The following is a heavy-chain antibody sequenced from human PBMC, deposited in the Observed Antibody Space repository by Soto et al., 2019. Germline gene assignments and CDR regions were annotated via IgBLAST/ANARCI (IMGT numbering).Heavy chain of an antibody. CDR1: GGSISSSSYY. J-gene: IGHJ3*02. CDR3: ARHPDYHDAFDI. D-gene: IGHD4-17*01. Sequence: SETLSLTCTVSGGSISSSSYYWGWIRQPPGKGLEWIGSIYYSGSTYYNPSLKSRVTISVDTSKNQFSLQLSSVNAADTAVYYCARHPDYHDAFDIWGQGTMVTVSS. CDR2: IYYSGST. V-gene: IGHV4-39*01.